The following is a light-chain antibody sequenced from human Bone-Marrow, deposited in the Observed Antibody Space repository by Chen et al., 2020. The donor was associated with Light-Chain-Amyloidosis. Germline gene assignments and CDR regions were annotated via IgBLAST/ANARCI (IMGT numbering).Light chain of an antibody. J-gene: IGLJ3*02. CDR3: QSYQGSSQGV. CDR2: EDD. V-gene: IGLV6-57*01. CDR1: SGSIATNY. Sequence: NFMLTQPHSVSESPGKTVITSCTRSSGSIATNYVQWYQQRPGSSPTTVIYEDDQRPSGVPDRFSGSSSRSSNSASLTISGLKTEDEADYYCQSYQGSSQGVFGGGTKLTVL.